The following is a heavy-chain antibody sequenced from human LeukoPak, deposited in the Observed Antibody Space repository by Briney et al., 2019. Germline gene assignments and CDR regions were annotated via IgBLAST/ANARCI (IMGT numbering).Heavy chain of an antibody. CDR1: GGSISSGSYY. Sequence: SETLSLTCTVSGGSISSGSYYWSWIRQPAGKGLEWIGRIYTSGSTNYNPSLKGRVTISVDTSKNQFSLKLSSVTAADTAVYYCARDFSSGYYSRDAFDIWGQGTMVTVSS. CDR2: IYTSGST. D-gene: IGHD3-22*01. V-gene: IGHV4-61*02. J-gene: IGHJ3*02. CDR3: ARDFSSGYYSRDAFDI.